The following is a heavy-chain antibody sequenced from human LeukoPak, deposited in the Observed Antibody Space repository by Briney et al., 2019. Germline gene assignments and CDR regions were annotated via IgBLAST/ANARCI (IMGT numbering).Heavy chain of an antibody. J-gene: IGHJ1*01. D-gene: IGHD1-1*01. V-gene: IGHV4-30-2*02. Sequence: TSQTLSLTCTVSGGSISSGGYYWSWIRQPPGKGLEWIGYIYHSGSTYYNPSLKSRDTISVDASDKQISLHLRSVTAADTAIYYCANTTRVAPGGRAEYFRHWGQGILVIVSS. CDR1: GGSISSGGYY. CDR3: ANTTRVAPGGRAEYFRH. CDR2: IYHSGST.